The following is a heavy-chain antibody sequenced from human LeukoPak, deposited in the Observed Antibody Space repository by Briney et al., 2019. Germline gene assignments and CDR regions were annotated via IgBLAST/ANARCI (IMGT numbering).Heavy chain of an antibody. J-gene: IGHJ3*01. Sequence: SETLSLTCTVSGGSVNSGSYYWSWIRRPPGKGLEWIGYSYYTGSTNYNPSLKSRVTISVDTSKNQFSLKLSSVIAADTAVYYCASEQRGDDTFDVWGQGTMVTVSS. V-gene: IGHV4-61*01. CDR2: SYYTGST. CDR3: ASEQRGDDTFDV. CDR1: GGSVNSGSYY. D-gene: IGHD3-16*01.